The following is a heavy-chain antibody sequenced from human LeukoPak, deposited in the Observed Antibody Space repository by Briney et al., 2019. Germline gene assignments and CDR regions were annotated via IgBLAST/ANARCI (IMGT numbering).Heavy chain of an antibody. J-gene: IGHJ4*02. D-gene: IGHD3-9*01. V-gene: IGHV3-23*01. CDR3: AKARNVLRYFDWLVDY. CDR1: GFTFSSYA. CDR2: ISGSGGST. Sequence: GGSLRLSCAASGFTFSSYAMSWVRQAPGKGLEWGSAISGSGGSTYYADSVKGRFTISRDNSKNTLYLQMNSLRAEDTAVYYCAKARNVLRYFDWLVDYWGQGTLVTVSS.